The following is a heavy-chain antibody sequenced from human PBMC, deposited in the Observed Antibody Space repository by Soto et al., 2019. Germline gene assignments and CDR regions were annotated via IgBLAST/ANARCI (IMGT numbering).Heavy chain of an antibody. J-gene: IGHJ4*02. V-gene: IGHV1-18*01. D-gene: IGHD3-10*01. CDR3: ARGGYGAY. CDR2: ISAHNGNT. Sequence: QVHLVQSGAEVKKPGASVKVSCKGSGYGFTTYGITWVRQAPGQGLEWMAWISAHNGNTNYAQKVQGRVTVTRDTSKSTAYMELRSRRYEDTAVYYCARGGYGAYWRQGALVPVSS. CDR1: GYGFTTYG.